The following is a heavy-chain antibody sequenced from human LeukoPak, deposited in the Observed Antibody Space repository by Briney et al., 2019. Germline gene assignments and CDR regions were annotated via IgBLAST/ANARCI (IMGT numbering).Heavy chain of an antibody. CDR2: MNPNSGNT. V-gene: IGHV1-8*01. J-gene: IGHJ4*02. CDR3: ARDTNYYGSGSYQSFDY. D-gene: IGHD3-10*01. Sequence: ASVKVSCKASGYTFTSYDINWVRQATGQGLEWMGWMNPNSGNTGYAQKFQGRVTMTRNTSISTAYMELSSLRSEDTAVYYCARDTNYYGSGSYQSFDYWGQGTLVTVSS. CDR1: GYTFTSYD.